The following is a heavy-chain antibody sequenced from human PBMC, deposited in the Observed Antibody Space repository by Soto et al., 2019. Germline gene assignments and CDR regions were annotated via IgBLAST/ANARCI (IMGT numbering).Heavy chain of an antibody. J-gene: IGHJ6*02. CDR1: RDSVSSNSAA. D-gene: IGHD3-16*01. V-gene: IGHV6-1*01. CDR3: ARGGSGTSVTYYYYYYGMDV. CDR2: TYYRSRWYN. Sequence: SQTLSLTCAISRDSVSSNSAAWNWIRLSPSRGLEWLARTYYRSRWYNDYAVSVRSRITVNPDTSKNQFSLQLNSVTPEDTAVYYCARGGSGTSVTYYYYYYGMDVWGQGTTVTVSS.